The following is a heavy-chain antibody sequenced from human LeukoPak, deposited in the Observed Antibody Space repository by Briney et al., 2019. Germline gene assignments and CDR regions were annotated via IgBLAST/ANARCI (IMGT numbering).Heavy chain of an antibody. CDR2: IKCKTDGGTT. CDR1: GFTFSNAW. Sequence: PGGSLRLSCAASGFTFSNAWMSWVRQAPGKGLEWVGRIKCKTDGGTTDYAAPVKGRFTISRDDSKNTLYLQMNSLKTEDTAVYYCTTGIGIAARGADAFDIWGQGTMVTVSS. D-gene: IGHD6-6*01. J-gene: IGHJ3*02. CDR3: TTGIGIAARGADAFDI. V-gene: IGHV3-15*01.